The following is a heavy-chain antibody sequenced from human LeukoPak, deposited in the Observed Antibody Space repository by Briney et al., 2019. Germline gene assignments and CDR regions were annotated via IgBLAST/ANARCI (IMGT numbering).Heavy chain of an antibody. CDR1: GFTFGDYA. V-gene: IGHV3-49*03. CDR3: TRDLSGYRAIWFDP. Sequence: PGRSLRLSCTASGFTFGDYAMSWFRQAPGKGLEWVGFIRSKAYGGTTEYAASVKGRFTISRDDSKSIAYPQMNSLKTEDTAVYYCTRDLSGYRAIWFDPWGQGTLVTVSS. J-gene: IGHJ5*02. CDR2: IRSKAYGGTT. D-gene: IGHD6-13*01.